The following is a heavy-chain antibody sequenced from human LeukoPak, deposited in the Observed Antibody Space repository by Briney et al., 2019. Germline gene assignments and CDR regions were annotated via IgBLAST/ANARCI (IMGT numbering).Heavy chain of an antibody. CDR2: IGISSGNT. Sequence: PGGSLRLSCAASGFTFSDYSMNWVRQAPGKGLEWISYIGISSGNTKYADSVKGRFTISGDSAKNSVYLQMNSLRVEDTAVYYCARDVTYHGGDWFDPWGQGTLVTVSS. CDR3: ARDVTYHGGDWFDP. J-gene: IGHJ5*02. V-gene: IGHV3-48*04. CDR1: GFTFSDYS. D-gene: IGHD4-23*01.